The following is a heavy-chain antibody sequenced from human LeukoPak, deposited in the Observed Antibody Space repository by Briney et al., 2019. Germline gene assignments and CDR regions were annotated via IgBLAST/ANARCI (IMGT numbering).Heavy chain of an antibody. CDR2: INPNSGGT. D-gene: IGHD2-2*01. CDR1: GYTFTGYY. CDR3: ARGGGPAAMYNWFDP. V-gene: IGHV1-2*02. Sequence: ASVKVSCKASGYTFTGYYMHWVRQAPGQGLEWMGWINPNSGGTNYAQKFQGRVTMTRDTPISTAYMELSRPRSDDTAVYYCARGGGPAAMYNWFDPWGQGTLVTVSS. J-gene: IGHJ5*02.